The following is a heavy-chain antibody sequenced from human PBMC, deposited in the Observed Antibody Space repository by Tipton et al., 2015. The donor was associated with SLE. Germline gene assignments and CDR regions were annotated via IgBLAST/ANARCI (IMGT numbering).Heavy chain of an antibody. CDR2: IYYTGKT. CDR1: GGSISRSDYY. V-gene: IGHV4-39*07. Sequence: TLSLTCTVSGGSISRSDYYWGWIRQPPGKGLAWLGTIYYTGKTYYNPSLKSRVTISIDTSRNQFSLKVTSVTAADTAGYYCARLSQRRFSGDYRYGSFDIWGQGTMVIVSS. CDR3: ARLSQRRFSGDYRYGSFDI. D-gene: IGHD5-18*01. J-gene: IGHJ3*02.